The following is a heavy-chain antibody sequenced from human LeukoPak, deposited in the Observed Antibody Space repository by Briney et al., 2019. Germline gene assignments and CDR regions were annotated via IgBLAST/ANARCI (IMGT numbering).Heavy chain of an antibody. CDR1: GFTFSSYG. CDR3: AKGSHSSSWDDDAEYFQH. V-gene: IGHV3-33*06. CDR2: IWYDGSNK. Sequence: GGSLRLSCAASGFTFSSYGIHWVRQAPGKGLEWVAVIWYDGSNKYYADSVKGRFTISRDNSKNTLYLQMNSLRAEDTAVYYCAKGSHSSSWDDDAEYFQHWGQGTLVTVSS. J-gene: IGHJ1*01. D-gene: IGHD6-13*01.